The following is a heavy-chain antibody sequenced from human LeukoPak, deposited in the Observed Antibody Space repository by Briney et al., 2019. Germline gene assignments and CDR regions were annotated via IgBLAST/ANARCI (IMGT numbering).Heavy chain of an antibody. V-gene: IGHV3-30*03. CDR1: GFTISTYG. Sequence: GGSLRLSCAASGFTISTYGMHWVRQAPGKGLEWVTMLSHDGSETYYLDSVKGRFSISRDSSKNTLFLQMSSLRPEDTAVYYCARDWGSSGWYNWFDSWGQGTLVTASS. J-gene: IGHJ5*01. CDR2: LSHDGSET. D-gene: IGHD6-19*01. CDR3: ARDWGSSGWYNWFDS.